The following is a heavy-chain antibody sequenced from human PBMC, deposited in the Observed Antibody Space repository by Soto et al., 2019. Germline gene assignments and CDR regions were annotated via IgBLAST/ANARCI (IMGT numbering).Heavy chain of an antibody. CDR1: GDSVSSSSVA. D-gene: IGHD2-15*01. Sequence: SQTLSLTCVISGDSVSSSSVAWNWVRQSPSRGLEWSGRTYYRSRWYSDFAVSVRGRIVINADTSKNQFSLQLNSVTPEDTAVYFCARSEEDSDYYYYGLDVPGQVPTVTVSS. V-gene: IGHV6-1*01. CDR3: ARSEEDSDYYYYGLDV. CDR2: TYYRSRWYS. J-gene: IGHJ6*02.